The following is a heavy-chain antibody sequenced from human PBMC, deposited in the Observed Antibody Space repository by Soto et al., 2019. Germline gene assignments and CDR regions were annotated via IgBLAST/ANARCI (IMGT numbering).Heavy chain of an antibody. V-gene: IGHV1-8*02. CDR3: ARGSKVRDPGVVPAARKHGLRKNYYYYYMDV. Sequence: GASVKVSCKASGYTFTSYAMHWVRQAPGQRLEWMGWMNPNSGNTGYAQKFQGRVTMTRNTSISTAYMELSSLRSEDTTVYYCARGSKVRDPGVVPAARKHGLRKNYYYYYMDVWGKGTTVTVSS. D-gene: IGHD2-2*01. CDR1: GYTFTSYA. J-gene: IGHJ6*03. CDR2: MNPNSGNT.